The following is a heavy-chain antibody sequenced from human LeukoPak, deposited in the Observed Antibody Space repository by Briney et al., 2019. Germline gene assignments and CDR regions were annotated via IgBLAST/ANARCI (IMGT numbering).Heavy chain of an antibody. V-gene: IGHV4-61*02. J-gene: IGHJ4*02. CDR1: GGSISSGSYY. CDR2: IYTSGST. Sequence: PSETLSLTXTVSGGSISSGSYYWSWIRQPAGKGLQWIGRIYTSGSTNYNPSLKSRVTISVDTSKNQFSLKLSSVTAADTAVYYCAREGIAAAGTLFCWGQGTLVTVSS. CDR3: AREGIAAAGTLFC. D-gene: IGHD6-13*01.